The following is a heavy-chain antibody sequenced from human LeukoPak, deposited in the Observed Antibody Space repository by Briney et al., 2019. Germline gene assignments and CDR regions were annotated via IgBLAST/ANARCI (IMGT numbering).Heavy chain of an antibody. D-gene: IGHD2-2*01. J-gene: IGHJ4*02. CDR1: GFTFSSYS. CDR2: ISSSSSYI. Sequence: GGSLRLSCAASGFTFSSYSMNWVRQAPGKGLEWVSSISSSSSYIYYADSVKGRFTISRHDAKNSLYLQMSSLRAEDTAVYYCARAGAAAPEDYWGQGTLVTVSS. V-gene: IGHV3-21*01. CDR3: ARAGAAAPEDY.